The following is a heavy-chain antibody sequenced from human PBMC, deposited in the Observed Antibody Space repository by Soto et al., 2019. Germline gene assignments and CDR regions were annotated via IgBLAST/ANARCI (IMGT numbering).Heavy chain of an antibody. Sequence: EVQLVESGGGLVQPWGSLRLSCAASGFTFTHYRIHWVRQAPGKGLVWVSRVNGDGSSTNYADSVKCRCTISRDNAGNTVYLQMNSLRAEDTAVYYCARAGDWNYVDGFWGQGILVTVSS. D-gene: IGHD1-7*01. CDR2: VNGDGSST. CDR1: GFTFTHYR. V-gene: IGHV3-74*01. CDR3: ARAGDWNYVDGF. J-gene: IGHJ1*01.